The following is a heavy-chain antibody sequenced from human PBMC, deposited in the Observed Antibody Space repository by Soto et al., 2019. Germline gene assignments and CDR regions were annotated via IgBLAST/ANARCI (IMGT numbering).Heavy chain of an antibody. CDR2: IYHSGST. CDR3: ARNGLSITVFGVVSGPDY. CDR1: GGSISSSGYY. Sequence: SETLSLTCIVSGGSISSSGYYWGWIRQPPGKGLEWIGSIYHSGSTNYNPSLKSRITMSVDTSRNLFSLKLSSVSAADTVVYFCARNGLSITVFGVVSGPDYWGQGTLVTVSS. V-gene: IGHV4-39*01. D-gene: IGHD3-3*01. J-gene: IGHJ4*02.